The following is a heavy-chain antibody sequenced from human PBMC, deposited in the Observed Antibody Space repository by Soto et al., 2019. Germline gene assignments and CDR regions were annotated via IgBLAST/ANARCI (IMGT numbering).Heavy chain of an antibody. CDR2: ISPKSGSI. CDR1: GYTFTRNG. Sequence: ASVKVSCKTSGYTFTRNGISWVRQAPGQGLEWMGWISPKSGSIKYAQKFQGRVIMTTDTSTSTAYMELRSLRSDDTAVYYCVKDRDSNSWPSRDVWGQGTPVTVSS. D-gene: IGHD3-22*01. CDR3: VKDRDSNSWPSRDV. V-gene: IGHV1-18*01. J-gene: IGHJ6*02.